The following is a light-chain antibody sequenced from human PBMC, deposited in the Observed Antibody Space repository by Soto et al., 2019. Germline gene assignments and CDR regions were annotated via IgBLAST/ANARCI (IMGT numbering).Light chain of an antibody. J-gene: IGKJ2*01. CDR3: QQSHGIPYT. CDR2: AAS. V-gene: IGKV1-39*01. Sequence: DIQMTQSPSSLSASVGDRVTITCRASQTISTYLNWYQQNPGKAPKLLIYAASTLQSGVHSRFSGSGSGTDFTLTISSLQPEDFATYYCQQSHGIPYTFGQGTKLEIK. CDR1: QTISTY.